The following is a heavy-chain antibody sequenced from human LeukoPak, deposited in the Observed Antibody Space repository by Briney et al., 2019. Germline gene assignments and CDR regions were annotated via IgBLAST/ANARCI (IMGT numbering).Heavy chain of an antibody. V-gene: IGHV3-7*01. CDR2: IKQDGSEK. D-gene: IGHD6-6*01. Sequence: GGSLRLSCAASGFTFSSYWMSWVRQAPGKGLEWVANIKQDGSEKYYVDSVKGRFTISRDNAKNSLYLQMNSLRAEDTAVYYCAKSDELVHPYYFDYWGQGTLVTVSS. J-gene: IGHJ4*02. CDR1: GFTFSSYW. CDR3: AKSDELVHPYYFDY.